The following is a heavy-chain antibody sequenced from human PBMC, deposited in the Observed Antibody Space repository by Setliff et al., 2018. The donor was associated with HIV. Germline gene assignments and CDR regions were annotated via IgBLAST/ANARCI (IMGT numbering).Heavy chain of an antibody. CDR1: GFTFSSYE. D-gene: IGHD6-19*01. CDR2: ISSSGSTI. Sequence: GGSLRLSCAASGFTFSSYEMNWVRQAPGKGLEWVSYISSSGSTIYYADPVKGRFTISRDNAKNSLYLQMNSLRAEDTAVYYCASHNSGWKRADYWGQGTLVTVSS. CDR3: ASHNSGWKRADY. J-gene: IGHJ4*02. V-gene: IGHV3-48*03.